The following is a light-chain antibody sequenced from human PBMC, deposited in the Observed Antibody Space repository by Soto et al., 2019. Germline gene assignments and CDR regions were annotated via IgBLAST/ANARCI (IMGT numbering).Light chain of an antibody. Sequence: DIVMTQSPDSLAVSLGERATINCKSSQNILYTSDNKNYLAWFQQKPGQPPKLLIYWASTRVSGVPDRFSGCGSGTDFTLTINSLQAEDVAVYYCQQFYSNLFTFGPGTKVDIK. CDR3: QQFYSNLFT. V-gene: IGKV4-1*01. CDR1: QNILYTSDNKNY. J-gene: IGKJ3*01. CDR2: WAS.